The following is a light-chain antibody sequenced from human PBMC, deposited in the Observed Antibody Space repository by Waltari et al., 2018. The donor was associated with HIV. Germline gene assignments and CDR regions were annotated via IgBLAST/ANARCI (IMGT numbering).Light chain of an antibody. J-gene: IGKJ1*01. CDR3: QQYNKWPQT. CDR2: GAS. CDR1: QSVIIN. V-gene: IGKV3-15*01. Sequence: EIVMTQSPATLSVSPGERATLSCRASQSVIINLAWYQEIPGQAPRLLIYGASARATGIPARFSGSGSGTEFTLTISSLQSEDFAVYYCQQYNKWPQTFGQGTKVEIK.